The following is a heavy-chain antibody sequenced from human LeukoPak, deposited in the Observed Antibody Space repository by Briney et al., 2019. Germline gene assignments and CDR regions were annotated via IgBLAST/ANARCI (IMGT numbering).Heavy chain of an antibody. D-gene: IGHD3-22*01. Sequence: SETLSLTCTVSGGSISSYYWSWLRQPAGKRLEWIGRIYTSGSTNYNPSLKSRVTMSVDTSKNQFSLKLSSVTAADTAVYYCARDRSPSSSGYYSGENYFDYWGQGTLVTVSS. V-gene: IGHV4-4*07. CDR1: GGSISSYY. CDR2: IYTSGST. CDR3: ARDRSPSSSGYYSGENYFDY. J-gene: IGHJ4*02.